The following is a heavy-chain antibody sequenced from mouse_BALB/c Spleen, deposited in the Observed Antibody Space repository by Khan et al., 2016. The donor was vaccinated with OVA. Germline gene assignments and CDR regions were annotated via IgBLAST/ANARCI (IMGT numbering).Heavy chain of an antibody. CDR1: GFTFSSYG. D-gene: IGHD1-1*01. J-gene: IGHJ2*01. CDR3: ATSYYYGYYFDY. Sequence: EVELVESGGGLVQPGGSRKLSCAASGFTFSSYGMHWVRQAPEKGLEWVAYISGDSSTIYHTDTVKGRFTFSRDNPKNTLSLQLTSLMSEDTAMYYCATSYYYGYYFDYWGPGTTLTVSS. CDR2: ISGDSSTI. V-gene: IGHV5-17*02.